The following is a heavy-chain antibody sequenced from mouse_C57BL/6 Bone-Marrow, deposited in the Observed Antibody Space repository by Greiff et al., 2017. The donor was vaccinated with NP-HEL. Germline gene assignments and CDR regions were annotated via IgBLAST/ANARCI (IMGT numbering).Heavy chain of an antibody. J-gene: IGHJ4*01. CDR1: GYTFTDYY. CDR2: IYPGSGNT. D-gene: IGHD1-1*01. Sequence: QVQLQQSGAELVRPGASVKLSCKASGYTFTDYYINWVKQRPGQGLEWIARIYPGSGNTYYNEKFKGKATLTAEKSSSTAYMQLSSLTSEDSAVYFCARRGVRYHYYAMDYWGQGTSVTVSS. V-gene: IGHV1-76*01. CDR3: ARRGVRYHYYAMDY.